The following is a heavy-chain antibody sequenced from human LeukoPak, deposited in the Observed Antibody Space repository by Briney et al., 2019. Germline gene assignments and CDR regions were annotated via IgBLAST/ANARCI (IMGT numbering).Heavy chain of an antibody. CDR1: GFTFSSYD. CDR2: IGTAGDT. CDR3: AKDNRRYDSSGYYYGDGAFDI. J-gene: IGHJ3*02. D-gene: IGHD3-22*01. Sequence: GGSPRLSCAASGFTFSSYDMHWVRQATGKGLEWVSAIGTAGDTYYPGSVKGRFTISRENAKNSLYLQMNSLRAGDTAVYYCAKDNRRYDSSGYYYGDGAFDIWGQGTMVTVSS. V-gene: IGHV3-13*01.